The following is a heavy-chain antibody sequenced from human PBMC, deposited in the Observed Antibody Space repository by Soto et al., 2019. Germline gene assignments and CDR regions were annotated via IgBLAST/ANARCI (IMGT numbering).Heavy chain of an antibody. Sequence: PGGSLRLSCAASGFEFSDHYISWIRQAPGKGLEWVSYISPNGDSTFYEDSVKGRFTISRDNAKNSVFLQMSSLRAEDTAVYYCARGHYGLDVWGQGTTVTVSS. CDR3: ARGHYGLDV. CDR2: ISPNGDST. J-gene: IGHJ6*02. CDR1: GFEFSDHY. V-gene: IGHV3-11*01.